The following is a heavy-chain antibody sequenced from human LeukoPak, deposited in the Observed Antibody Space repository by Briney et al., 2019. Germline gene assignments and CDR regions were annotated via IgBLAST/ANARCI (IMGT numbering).Heavy chain of an antibody. J-gene: IGHJ3*01. CDR1: DGSISSYY. CDR3: ARSYGSGSPQL. V-gene: IGHV4-4*07. D-gene: IGHD3-10*01. CDR2: ISASGNT. Sequence: SETLSLTCSVSDGSISSYYWSWIRQPAGKGLESIGRISASGNTNYTPSLKSRVTMSVDTSKNQFSLKLSSVTAADTPVYYCARSYGSGSPQLSGQGTMVTVSS.